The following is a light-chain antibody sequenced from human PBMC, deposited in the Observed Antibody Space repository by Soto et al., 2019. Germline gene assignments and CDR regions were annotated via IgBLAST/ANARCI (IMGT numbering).Light chain of an antibody. CDR1: QSISSY. V-gene: IGKV1-9*01. Sequence: DIQMTQSPSSLSASVGDRVSITGRASQSISSYLTWYQQKPGQAPKLLIYAASSMQSGVPARFSGSASGTQFTLTISDLQSDDFATYYCQQFHSYPLTFGGGTKVDIK. J-gene: IGKJ4*01. CDR3: QQFHSYPLT. CDR2: AAS.